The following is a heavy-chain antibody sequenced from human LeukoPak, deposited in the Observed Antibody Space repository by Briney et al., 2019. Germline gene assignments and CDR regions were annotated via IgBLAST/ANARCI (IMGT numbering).Heavy chain of an antibody. Sequence: PGRSLRLSCAASGFTFSSYGMHWVRQAPGKGLEWVAVISYDGSNKYYADSVKGRFTISRDNSKNTLYLQMNSLRAEDTAVYYCAKDRGGSLFDNWGQGTLVTVSS. D-gene: IGHD1-26*01. J-gene: IGHJ4*02. V-gene: IGHV3-30*18. CDR2: ISYDGSNK. CDR3: AKDRGGSLFDN. CDR1: GFTFSSYG.